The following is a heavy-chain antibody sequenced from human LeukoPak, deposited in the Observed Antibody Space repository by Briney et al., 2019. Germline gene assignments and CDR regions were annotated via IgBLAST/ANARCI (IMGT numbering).Heavy chain of an antibody. J-gene: IGHJ4*02. V-gene: IGHV3-30*18. Sequence: PGGSLRLSCAASGFTFSTYGMNWVRQAPGKGLEWVAVISYDGSDKYYADSVKGRFTISRENSKNTLFLQMNSLRAEDTAVYYCAKDIAAAGGPCAYWGRGTLVTVSS. CDR3: AKDIAAAGGPCAY. CDR1: GFTFSTYG. CDR2: ISYDGSDK. D-gene: IGHD6-13*01.